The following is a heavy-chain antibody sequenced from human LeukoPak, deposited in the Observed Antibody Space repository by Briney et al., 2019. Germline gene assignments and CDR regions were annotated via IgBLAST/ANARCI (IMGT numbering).Heavy chain of an antibody. D-gene: IGHD3-3*01. J-gene: IGHJ4*02. CDR3: ASTYYDFWSGYANLDY. V-gene: IGHV3-7*01. Sequence: PGGSLRLSCAASGLTFSSYWMSWVRQAPGKGLEWVANIKQDGREKYYVDSVKGRFTISRDNAKNSLYLQMNSLRAEDTAVYYCASTYYDFWSGYANLDYWCQGTLVTVSS. CDR1: GLTFSSYW. CDR2: IKQDGREK.